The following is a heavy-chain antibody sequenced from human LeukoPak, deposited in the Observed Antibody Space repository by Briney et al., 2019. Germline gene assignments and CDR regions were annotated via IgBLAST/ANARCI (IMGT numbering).Heavy chain of an antibody. J-gene: IGHJ5*02. CDR3: AKAFIAVAGTGWFDP. CDR2: ISGSGGST. CDR1: GFTFSSYA. Sequence: GGSLRLSCAASGFTFSSYAMSWVRQAPGKGLEWVSAISGSGGSTYYADSVKGRFTISRDNSKNTLYLQMSSLRAEDTAVYYCAKAFIAVAGTGWFDPWGQGTLVTVSS. V-gene: IGHV3-23*01. D-gene: IGHD6-19*01.